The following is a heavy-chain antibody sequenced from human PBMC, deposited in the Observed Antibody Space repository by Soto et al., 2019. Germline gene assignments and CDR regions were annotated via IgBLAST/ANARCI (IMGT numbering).Heavy chain of an antibody. CDR1: GFTFSSYA. CDR2: ISGSGGGT. Sequence: GGSVILSFAASGFTFSSYAMSWVRQAPGKGLEWVSSISGSGGGTYYADSVKGRFTFSRDNSKNTLYLQMNSLRAEDTAVYYCAKFGMATTKRSPPYYIDYWGQGALVTVSS. D-gene: IGHD1-1*01. V-gene: IGHV3-23*01. CDR3: AKFGMATTKRSPPYYIDY. J-gene: IGHJ4*02.